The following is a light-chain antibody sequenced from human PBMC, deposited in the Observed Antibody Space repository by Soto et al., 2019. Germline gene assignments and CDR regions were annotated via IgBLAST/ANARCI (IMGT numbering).Light chain of an antibody. CDR3: QQYESYSPLT. Sequence: DIQLTQSPSTLSASVGDRVTITCRASQTIFNWLAWYQRKPGGAPNLLIYDASSLQSGVPSTFSGSGSGTEFTLTIAGLQPEDFATYYCQQYESYSPLTFGGGTKGDIK. CDR1: QTIFNW. V-gene: IGKV1-5*01. CDR2: DAS. J-gene: IGKJ4*01.